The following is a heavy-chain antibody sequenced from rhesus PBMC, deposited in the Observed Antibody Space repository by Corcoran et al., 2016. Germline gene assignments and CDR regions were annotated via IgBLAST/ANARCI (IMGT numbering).Heavy chain of an antibody. CDR3: ARPLWTGAFLFGY. D-gene: IGHD3-3*01. V-gene: IGHV4-80*01. CDR1: GGSFSSYW. Sequence: QVQLQESGPGLVKPSETLSLTCAVSGGSFSSYWWSWIRQPPGKGLGWIGEINGNSGRPNYNPTLMSRVTISKYASNNQFYLKLSSVTAADTVVYYCARPLWTGAFLFGYWGQGVLVTVSS. CDR2: INGNSGRP. J-gene: IGHJ4*01.